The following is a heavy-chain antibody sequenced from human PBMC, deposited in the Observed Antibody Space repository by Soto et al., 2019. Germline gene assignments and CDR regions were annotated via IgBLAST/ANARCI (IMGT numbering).Heavy chain of an antibody. Sequence: QVQLVQSGTEVKKPGASVKVSCKASGYTFTSYGINWVRQAPGQGLEWMGWISAYNGNTNYAQKLLGRVTMTTDNSTSTAYMELRSLRSDDTAVYYCAREGYYSATSSPHYYYYCGMDVWGQGTAVTVSS. J-gene: IGHJ6*02. V-gene: IGHV1-18*04. CDR1: GYTFTSYG. CDR2: ISAYNGNT. D-gene: IGHD2-2*01. CDR3: AREGYYSATSSPHYYYYCGMDV.